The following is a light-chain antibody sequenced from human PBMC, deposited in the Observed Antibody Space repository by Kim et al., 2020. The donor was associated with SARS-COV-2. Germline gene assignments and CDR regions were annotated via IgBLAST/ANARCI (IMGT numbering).Light chain of an antibody. CDR3: SSYISSSTLAYV. CDR2: EVN. Sequence: QSALTQPASVSGSPGQSITISCTGTSGDVGGYNYVSWYQQYPGKAPKLIIFEVNNRPSGVSNRFSGSKSGNTASLTISGLQAEDEADYYCSSYISSSTLAYVFGTGTKVTVL. CDR1: SGDVGGYNY. V-gene: IGLV2-14*01. J-gene: IGLJ1*01.